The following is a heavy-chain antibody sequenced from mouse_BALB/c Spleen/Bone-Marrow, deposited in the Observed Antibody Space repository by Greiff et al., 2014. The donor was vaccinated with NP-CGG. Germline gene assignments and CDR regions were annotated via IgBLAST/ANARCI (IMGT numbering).Heavy chain of an antibody. CDR2: INPGSGGT. CDR1: GYAFTNYL. J-gene: IGHJ2*01. D-gene: IGHD4-1*01. CDR3: ATNWGDY. Sequence: LQESGAALVRPGTSVKVSCKASGYAFTNYLIDWVKQRPGQGLEWIGVINPGSGGTTYNEKFKGRTTLTADESSNTAYMQLSSLTSDDSAVCFCATNWGDYWGQGTTLTVSS. V-gene: IGHV1-54*01.